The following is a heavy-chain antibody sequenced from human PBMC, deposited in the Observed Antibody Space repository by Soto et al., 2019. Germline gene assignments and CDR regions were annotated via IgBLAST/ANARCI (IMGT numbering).Heavy chain of an antibody. Sequence: GGSLRLSCAASGFTFSSYEMNWVRQAPGKGLEWVSYISSSGSTIYYADSAKGRFTISRDNAKNSLYLQMNSLRAEDTAVYYCARGNYDFWSGFSRDYYGMDVWGQGTTVTVSS. CDR1: GFTFSSYE. CDR3: ARGNYDFWSGFSRDYYGMDV. D-gene: IGHD3-3*01. J-gene: IGHJ6*02. CDR2: ISSSGSTI. V-gene: IGHV3-48*03.